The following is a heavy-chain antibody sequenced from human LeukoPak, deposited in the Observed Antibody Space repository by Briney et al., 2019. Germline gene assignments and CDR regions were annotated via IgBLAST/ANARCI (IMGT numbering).Heavy chain of an antibody. V-gene: IGHV3-74*01. CDR3: ARAGSYRFDY. CDR2: INADGGTI. Sequence: PGGSLRLSCVGSGFTFSTSWVHWVRQAPGQGLVWLSRINADGGTINYVDSVKGRFTVSRDNAKNTPYLQMDSLGVEDTAIYYCARAGSYRFDYWGPGTQVTVSS. J-gene: IGHJ4*02. CDR1: GFTFSTSW. D-gene: IGHD3-16*02.